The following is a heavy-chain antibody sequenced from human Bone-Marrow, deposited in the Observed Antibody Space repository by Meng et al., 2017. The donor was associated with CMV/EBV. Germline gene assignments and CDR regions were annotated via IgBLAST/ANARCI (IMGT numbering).Heavy chain of an antibody. CDR2: TYYRSKWYN. CDR3: ARDRFKWLVPQGWFDP. J-gene: IGHJ5*02. V-gene: IGHV6-1*01. D-gene: IGHD6-19*01. CDR1: SSSSAA. Sequence: SSSSAAWNWIRQSPSRGLEWLGRTYYRSKWYNDYAVSVKSRITINPDTSKNQFSLQLNSVTPEDTAVYYCARDRFKWLVPQGWFDPWGQGTLVTVSS.